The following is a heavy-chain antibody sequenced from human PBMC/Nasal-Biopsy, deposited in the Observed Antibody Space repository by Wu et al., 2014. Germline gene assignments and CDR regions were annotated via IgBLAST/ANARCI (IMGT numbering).Heavy chain of an antibody. CDR3: VRHQEDVVLMGAMDV. V-gene: IGHV4-39*01. CDR2: FSYGGST. CDR1: GGSSAVLITD. Sequence: SGGSSAVLITDWGWIRQPPGKGPEWIGTFSYGGSTYYSPSLKSRVTISVDTSKSQFSLRLSDVTVADTALYYCVRHQEDVVLMGAMDVWGQGTAVTVSS. J-gene: IGHJ6*02. D-gene: IGHD2-8*01.